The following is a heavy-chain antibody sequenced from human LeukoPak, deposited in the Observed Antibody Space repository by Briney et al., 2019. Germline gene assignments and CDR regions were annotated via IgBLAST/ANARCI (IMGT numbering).Heavy chain of an antibody. J-gene: IGHJ6*02. CDR3: ATGGYDFWSGYRNYYYYGMDV. CDR1: GYTFTSYG. CDR2: ISAYNGNT. V-gene: IGHV1-18*01. Sequence: ASVKVSCKASGYTFTSYGISWVRQAPGQGLEWMGWISAYNGNTIYAQKFQGRVTMTEDTSTDTAYMELSSLRSEDTAVYYCATGGYDFWSGYRNYYYYGMDVWGQGTTVTVSS. D-gene: IGHD3-3*01.